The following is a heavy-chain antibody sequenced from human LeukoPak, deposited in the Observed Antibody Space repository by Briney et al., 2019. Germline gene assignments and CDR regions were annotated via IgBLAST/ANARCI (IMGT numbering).Heavy chain of an antibody. J-gene: IGHJ4*02. CDR3: ARYARYSGSYPPFDY. V-gene: IGHV1-2*04. CDR2: INPKSGGT. Sequence: ASVKVSCKASGYTFTDYYMHWVRQAPGQGLEWMGWINPKSGGTTYAQKFQGWVTMTTDTSTSTAYMELSRLRSDDTAVYYCARYARYSGSYPPFDYWGQGTLVTVSS. D-gene: IGHD1-26*01. CDR1: GYTFTDYY.